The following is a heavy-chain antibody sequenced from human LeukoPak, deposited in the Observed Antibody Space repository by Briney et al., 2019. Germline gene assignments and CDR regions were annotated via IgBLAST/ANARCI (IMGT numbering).Heavy chain of an antibody. D-gene: IGHD6-6*01. V-gene: IGHV3-7*01. CDR2: IKQDGSEK. CDR1: GFTFSSYW. J-gene: IGHJ4*02. CDR3: ARDPGAYSRSPIDS. Sequence: GGSLRLSCAASGFTFSSYWMSWVRQAPGKGLEWVANIKQDGSEKYYVDSVKGRFTISRGNAKNSLYLQMNSLRAEDTAVYYCARDPGAYSRSPIDSWGQGTLVTVSS.